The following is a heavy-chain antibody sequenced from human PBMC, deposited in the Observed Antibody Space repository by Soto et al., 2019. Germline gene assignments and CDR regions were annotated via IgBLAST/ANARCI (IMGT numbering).Heavy chain of an antibody. CDR3: ARGLKNYYGMDV. CDR1: GFTFSTYW. Sequence: LRLSCAACGFTFSTYWMHWVRQVPGKGLVWVSRIKGDGSSLSYADSVKGRFTISRDNVENTVYLQMGSLRADDTALYYCARGLKNYYGMDVWGQGTTVTVSS. CDR2: IKGDGSSL. V-gene: IGHV3-74*01. J-gene: IGHJ6*02.